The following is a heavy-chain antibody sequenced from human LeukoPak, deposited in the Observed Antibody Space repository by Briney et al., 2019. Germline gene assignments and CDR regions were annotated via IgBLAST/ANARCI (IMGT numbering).Heavy chain of an antibody. CDR3: ARDSSGWYHWFDP. V-gene: IGHV1-8*01. CDR1: GYTFTSYD. Sequence: ASVKVSCKASGYTFTSYDINWVRQATGQGLEWMGWMNPSSGNTDYAQKFQGRLTITRNTSISTAYMELSSLRSEDTAMYYCARDSSGWYHWFDPWGQGTLVTVSS. J-gene: IGHJ5*02. CDR2: MNPSSGNT. D-gene: IGHD6-19*01.